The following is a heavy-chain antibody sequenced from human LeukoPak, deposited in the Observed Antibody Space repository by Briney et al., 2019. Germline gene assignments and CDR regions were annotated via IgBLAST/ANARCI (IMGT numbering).Heavy chain of an antibody. D-gene: IGHD2-21*02. CDR1: GFTFSSYG. Sequence: GRSLRLSCAASGFTFSSYGMHWVRQAPGKGLEWVAVIWYDGSNKYYADSVKGRFTISRDNSKNTLYLQMNNLRAEDTALYYCVKDHCGGNCYSDPYFDHWGQGTLVTVSS. CDR2: IWYDGSNK. J-gene: IGHJ4*02. CDR3: VKDHCGGNCYSDPYFDH. V-gene: IGHV3-33*06.